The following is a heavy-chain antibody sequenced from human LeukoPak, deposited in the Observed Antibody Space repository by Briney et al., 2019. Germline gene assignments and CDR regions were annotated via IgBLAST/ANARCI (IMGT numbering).Heavy chain of an antibody. Sequence: SETLSLTCAVYGGSFSGYYWSWIRQPPGKGLEWIGEINHSGSTNYNPSLKSRVTITVDTSKNQFSLKLSSVTAADTAVYYCARPRSTRFDAFDIWGQGTMVTVSS. V-gene: IGHV4-34*01. CDR3: ARPRSTRFDAFDI. CDR2: INHSGST. J-gene: IGHJ3*02. D-gene: IGHD4-17*01. CDR1: GGSFSGYY.